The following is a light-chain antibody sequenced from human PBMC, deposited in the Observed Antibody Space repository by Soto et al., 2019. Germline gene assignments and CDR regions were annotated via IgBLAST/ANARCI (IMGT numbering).Light chain of an antibody. J-gene: IGLJ1*01. CDR3: SSYAGSNNFV. Sequence: SVLTQPPSASGSPGQSVTISCTGTSSDVGGYNYVSWYQQHPGKAPKLMIYEVSERPSGVPDRFSGSKSSNTASLTVSGLQAEDEADYYCSSYAGSNNFVFGTGTKVIAL. V-gene: IGLV2-8*01. CDR1: SSDVGGYNY. CDR2: EVS.